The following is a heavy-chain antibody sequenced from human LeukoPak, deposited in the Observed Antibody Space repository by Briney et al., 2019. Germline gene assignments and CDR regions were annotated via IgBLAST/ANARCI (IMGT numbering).Heavy chain of an antibody. CDR1: GYTFTGYY. J-gene: IGHJ6*02. CDR3: ARDGDSYRYYYYGMDV. V-gene: IGHV1-2*02. D-gene: IGHD5-18*01. CDR2: INPNSGGT. Sequence: GASVKVSCQASGYTFTGYYMRWVRQAPGQGLEWMGWINPNSGGTKYAQTFQGRVTMTRDTSISTAYMELSSLRSDGTAVYYCARDGDSYRYYYYGMDVWGQGTTVTVSS.